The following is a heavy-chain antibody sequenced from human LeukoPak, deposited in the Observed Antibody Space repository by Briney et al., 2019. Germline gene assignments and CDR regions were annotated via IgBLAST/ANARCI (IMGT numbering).Heavy chain of an antibody. Sequence: GGSLRLSCVVSGFTFSSYSMNWVRQAPGKGLEWVSYISRSSSTIYYADSVKGRFTISRDNSKNSLYLQMNSLRTEDTALYYCAKDTLFEGGYYEYFQHWGQGTLVTVSS. J-gene: IGHJ1*01. CDR1: GFTFSSYS. CDR3: AKDTLFEGGYYEYFQH. CDR2: ISRSSSTI. D-gene: IGHD2-21*02. V-gene: IGHV3-48*04.